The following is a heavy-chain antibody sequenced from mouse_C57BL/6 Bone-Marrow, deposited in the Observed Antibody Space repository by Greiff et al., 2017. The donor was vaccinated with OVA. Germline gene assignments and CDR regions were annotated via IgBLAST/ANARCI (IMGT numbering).Heavy chain of an antibody. V-gene: IGHV6-6*01. J-gene: IGHJ1*03. CDR2: IRNKANNHAT. D-gene: IGHD1-1*01. CDR3: TRRSCDSSGLYCYFDV. Sequence: EVQLQESGGGLVQPGGSMKLSCAASGFTFSDAWMDWVRQSPEKGLEWVAEIRNKANNHATYYAESGKGKFTISRADCKSGVYLHMNSLRAEDTGTYYCTRRSCDSSGLYCYFDVWGTGTTVTVSA. CDR1: GFTFSDAW.